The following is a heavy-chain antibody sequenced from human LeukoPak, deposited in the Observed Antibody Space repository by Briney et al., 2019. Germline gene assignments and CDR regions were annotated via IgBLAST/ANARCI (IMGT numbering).Heavy chain of an antibody. J-gene: IGHJ4*02. CDR3: AKDRRPKIYREATILDY. V-gene: IGHV3-23*01. CDR2: ISGSGGST. D-gene: IGHD3-3*01. Sequence: PGGSLRLSCAASGFTFRSYAMRGVRQAPAKGLAGVSAISGSGGSTYYADSVKGRFTISRDNSKNTLYLQMNSLRAEDTAVYYCAKDRRPKIYREATILDYWGQGTLVTVSS. CDR1: GFTFRSYA.